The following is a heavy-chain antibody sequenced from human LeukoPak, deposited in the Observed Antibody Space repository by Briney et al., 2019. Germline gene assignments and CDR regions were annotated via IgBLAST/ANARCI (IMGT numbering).Heavy chain of an antibody. CDR1: GGTFSSYA. CDR3: ARRAVGNSYYSSMDV. J-gene: IGHJ6*03. Sequence: SVKVSCKASGGTFSSYAISRVRQAPGQGLEWMGGIIPILVTANYAQKFQGRVTITADKSTSTAYMELSSLRSEDTAVYYCARRAVGNSYYSSMDVWGKGTTVTVSS. CDR2: IIPILVTA. D-gene: IGHD6-19*01. V-gene: IGHV1-69*10.